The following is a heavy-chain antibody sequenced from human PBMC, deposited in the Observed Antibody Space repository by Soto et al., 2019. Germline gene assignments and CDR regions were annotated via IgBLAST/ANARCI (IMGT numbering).Heavy chain of an antibody. D-gene: IGHD3-22*01. J-gene: IGHJ3*02. CDR3: ARAFNSGYYYSAFDI. CDR2: IDPSDSYT. CDR1: GYSFTSYW. Sequence: GESLKISCKGSGYSFTSYWISWVRQMPGKGLEWMGRIDPSDSYTNYSPSFQGHVTISADESITTAYLQWSSLKASDTAMYYCARAFNSGYYYSAFDIWGQGTMVTVSS. V-gene: IGHV5-10-1*01.